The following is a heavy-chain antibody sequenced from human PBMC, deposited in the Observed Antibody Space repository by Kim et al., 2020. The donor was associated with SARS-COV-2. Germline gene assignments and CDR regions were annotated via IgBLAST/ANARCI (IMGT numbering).Heavy chain of an antibody. V-gene: IGHV4-59*01. D-gene: IGHD3-10*01. CDR2: IYYSGST. CDR3: ARGGYYGSGRLGLDY. CDR1: GGSISSYY. Sequence: SETLSLTCTVSGGSISSYYWSWIRQPPGKGLEWIGYIYYSGSTNYNPSLKSRVTISVDTSKNQFSLKLSSVTAADTAVYYCARGGYYGSGRLGLDYWGQGTLVTVSS. J-gene: IGHJ4*02.